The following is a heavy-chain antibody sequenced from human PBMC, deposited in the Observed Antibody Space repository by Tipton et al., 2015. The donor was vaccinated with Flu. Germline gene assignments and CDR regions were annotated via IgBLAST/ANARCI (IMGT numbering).Heavy chain of an antibody. CDR2: IYHNGNT. V-gene: IGHV4-39*07. Sequence: TLSLTCTVSGGSISSGSYSWSWIRQPPGKGLEWIASIYHNGNTYHNPSLKSRVTILVDTSKNQFSLKLTSMTAADTAVYYCARSWGTSYSTGWFDYWGQGALVTVSS. CDR1: GGSISSGSYS. D-gene: IGHD6-19*01. J-gene: IGHJ4*02. CDR3: ARSWGTSYSTGWFDY.